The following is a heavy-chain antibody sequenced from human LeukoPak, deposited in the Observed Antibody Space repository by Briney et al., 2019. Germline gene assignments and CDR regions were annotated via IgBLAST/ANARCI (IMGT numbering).Heavy chain of an antibody. V-gene: IGHV4-38-2*02. CDR2: ISHSGST. CDR3: ARDLIAAAGGLTNWFDP. Sequence: SETLSLTCAVSGYSISSGYNWGWIRQPPGKGLEWIGSISHSGSTYYNPSLKSRVTISVDTSKNQFSLKLSSVTAADTAVYYCARDLIAAAGGLTNWFDPWGQGTLVTVSS. J-gene: IGHJ5*02. CDR1: GYSISSGYN. D-gene: IGHD6-13*01.